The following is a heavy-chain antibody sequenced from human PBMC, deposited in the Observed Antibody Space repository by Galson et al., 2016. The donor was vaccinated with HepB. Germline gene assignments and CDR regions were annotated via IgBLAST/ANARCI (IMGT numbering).Heavy chain of an antibody. Sequence: QSGAEVKKPGESLKISCKGSGYSFTTYWIVWVRQMPGKGLEWMGITNPGYSDTRYRPSFQGQVTIPTDKSTNTANQQWRSLKASDTAMYYCARRQLAGAARGGHSDSWGQGTLVTVSS. CDR3: ARRQLAGAARGGHSDS. CDR1: GYSFTTYW. D-gene: IGHD1-26*01. CDR2: TNPGYSDT. J-gene: IGHJ4*02. V-gene: IGHV5-51*01.